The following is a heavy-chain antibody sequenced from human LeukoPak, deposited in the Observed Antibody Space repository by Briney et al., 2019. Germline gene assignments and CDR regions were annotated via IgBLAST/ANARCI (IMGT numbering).Heavy chain of an antibody. CDR2: ISSSSSYI. V-gene: IGHV3-21*01. D-gene: IGHD2-2*01. CDR3: ARDRMGVVPAAPTYGMDV. J-gene: IGHJ6*02. Sequence: GGSLRLSCAASGFTFSSYSVNWVRQAPGKGLEGVSSISSSSSYIYYADSVKGRFTISRDNAKNSLYLQMNSLRAEDTAVYYCARDRMGVVPAAPTYGMDVWGQGTTVTVPS. CDR1: GFTFSSYS.